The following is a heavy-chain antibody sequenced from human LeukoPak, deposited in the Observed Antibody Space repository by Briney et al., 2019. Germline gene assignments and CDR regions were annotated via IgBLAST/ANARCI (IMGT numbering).Heavy chain of an antibody. Sequence: GGSLRLSCAASGFTVSSNYMSWVRQAPGKGLEWVSVIYSGGSTYYADSVKGRFTISRDNSKNTLYLQMNSLRAEDTAVYYCARYLGAPPPPFNAFDIWGQGTMVTVSS. CDR2: IYSGGST. D-gene: IGHD3-16*01. V-gene: IGHV3-66*01. CDR3: ARYLGAPPPPFNAFDI. J-gene: IGHJ3*02. CDR1: GFTVSSNY.